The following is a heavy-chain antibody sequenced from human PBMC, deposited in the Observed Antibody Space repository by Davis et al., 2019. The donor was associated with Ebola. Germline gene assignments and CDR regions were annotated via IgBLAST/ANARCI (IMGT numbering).Heavy chain of an antibody. CDR2: IGTAGDT. V-gene: IGHV3-13*01. J-gene: IGHJ6*02. Sequence: GGSLRLSCAASGFTFSSYDMHWVRQATGKGLEWVSAIGTAGDTYYPGSVKGRFTISRENAKNSLYLQMNSLRAGDTAVYYCARERQLVRKNYYYYYGMDVWGQGTTVTVSS. D-gene: IGHD6-6*01. CDR1: GFTFSSYD. CDR3: ARERQLVRKNYYYYYGMDV.